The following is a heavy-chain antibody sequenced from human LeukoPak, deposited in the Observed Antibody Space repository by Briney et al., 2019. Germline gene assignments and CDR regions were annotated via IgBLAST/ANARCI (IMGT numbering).Heavy chain of an antibody. CDR2: ISSGSSAI. CDR1: GFTFTTYS. V-gene: IGHV3-21*01. J-gene: IGHJ4*02. CDR3: ARDNYDSSGPYYFDY. D-gene: IGHD3-22*01. Sequence: GGSLRLSCEASGFTFTTYSMTWVRQAPGKGLEWVSIISSGSSAIFSADALKGRFTISRDDAKNLLYLDMNSLRAEDTAVYYCARDNYDSSGPYYFDYWGQGTLVTVSS.